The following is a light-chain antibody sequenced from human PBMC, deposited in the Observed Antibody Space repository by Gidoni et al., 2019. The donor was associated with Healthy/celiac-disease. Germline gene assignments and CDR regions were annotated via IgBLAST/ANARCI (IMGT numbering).Light chain of an antibody. Sequence: EIVLTHSPGTLSLSPGERANLSCRASQSVSSSDLAWYQQKPGQATRLLIYGASSRATGIPDRFSGSGSGTDFTITISRLEPEDFAVYYCQQYPRAFGQGTKVEIK. J-gene: IGKJ1*01. CDR1: QSVSSSD. CDR3: QQYPRA. V-gene: IGKV3-20*01. CDR2: GAS.